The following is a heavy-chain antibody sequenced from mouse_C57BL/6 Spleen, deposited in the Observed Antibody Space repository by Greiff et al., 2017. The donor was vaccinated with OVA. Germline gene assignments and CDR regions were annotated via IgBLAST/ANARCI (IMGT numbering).Heavy chain of an antibody. J-gene: IGHJ2*01. V-gene: IGHV1-55*01. Sequence: QVQLQQPGAELVKPGASVKMSCKASGYTFTSYWITWVKQRPGQGLEWIGDIYPGSGSTNYNEKFKSKATLTVDTSSSTAYMQLSSLTSEDSAVYYCARGVDYGSSSYYFDYWGQGTTLTVSS. CDR2: IYPGSGST. D-gene: IGHD1-1*01. CDR1: GYTFTSYW. CDR3: ARGVDYGSSSYYFDY.